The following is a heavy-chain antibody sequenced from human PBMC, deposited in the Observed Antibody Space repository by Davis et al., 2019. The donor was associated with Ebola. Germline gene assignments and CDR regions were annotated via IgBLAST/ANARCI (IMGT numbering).Heavy chain of an antibody. D-gene: IGHD2-8*01. CDR1: GGSISSFC. J-gene: IGHJ6*02. CDR3: ASVSDYYGMDV. V-gene: IGHV4-59*01. Sequence: SETLSLTCTVSGGSISSFCWSWIRQPPGKGLEWIGYIIHTGSTNYNPSLKSRVTISVDTSKNQFSLKLSSVTAADTAVYYCASVSDYYGMDVWGQGTTVTVSS. CDR2: IIHTGST.